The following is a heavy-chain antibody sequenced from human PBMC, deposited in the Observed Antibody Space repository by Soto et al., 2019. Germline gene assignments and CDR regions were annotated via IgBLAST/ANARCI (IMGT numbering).Heavy chain of an antibody. J-gene: IGHJ3*02. CDR2: ISGSGGST. Sequence: GGSLRLSCAASGFTFSSYAMSWVRQAPGKGLEWVSAISGSGGSTYYADSVKGRFTISRDNSKNTRYLQMNSLRAEDTAVYYCAKDLSEWFGELSSGLDAFDIWGQGTMVTVSS. V-gene: IGHV3-23*01. CDR1: GFTFSSYA. CDR3: AKDLSEWFGELSSGLDAFDI. D-gene: IGHD3-10*01.